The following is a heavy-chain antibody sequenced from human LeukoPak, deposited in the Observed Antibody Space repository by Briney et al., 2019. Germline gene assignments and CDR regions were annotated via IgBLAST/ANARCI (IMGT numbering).Heavy chain of an antibody. CDR2: IRSKANSYAT. CDR1: GFTFSGSA. CDR3: TRLSFTVSAAGSHWYYYYYMDV. D-gene: IGHD6-13*01. J-gene: IGHJ6*03. Sequence: GGSLRLSCAASGFTFSGSAMHWVRQASGKGLEWVGRIRSKANSYATAYAASVKGRSTISRDDSKNTAYLQMNSLETEDTAVYYCTRLSFTVSAAGSHWYYYYYMDVWGKGTTVTVSS. V-gene: IGHV3-73*01.